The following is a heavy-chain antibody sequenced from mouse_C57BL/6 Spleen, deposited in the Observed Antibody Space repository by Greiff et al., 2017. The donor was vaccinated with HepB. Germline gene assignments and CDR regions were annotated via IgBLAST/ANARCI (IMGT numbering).Heavy chain of an antibody. CDR1: GYAFSSSW. J-gene: IGHJ2*01. V-gene: IGHV1-82*01. D-gene: IGHD1-1*01. CDR3: AGYYGSGGY. Sequence: VQLQQSGPELVKPGASVKISCKASGYAFSSSWMNWVKQRPGKGLEWIGRIYPGDGDTNYNGKFKGKATLTADKSSSTAYMQLRSLPSEDSAVYFCAGYYGSGGYWGQSTTLTVSS. CDR2: IYPGDGDT.